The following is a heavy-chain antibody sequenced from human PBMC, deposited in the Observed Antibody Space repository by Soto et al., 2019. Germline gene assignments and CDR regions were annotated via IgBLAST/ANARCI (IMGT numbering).Heavy chain of an antibody. CDR3: ARRLYGDYDY. D-gene: IGHD4-17*01. CDR2: ISTYNGNT. V-gene: IGHV1-18*01. CDR1: GYSFTTSG. J-gene: IGHJ4*02. Sequence: ASVKVSCKASGYSFTTSGITWVRQAPGQGLEWMGWISTYNGNTNYAQKLQDRVTLTTDTSTSTAHMELRSLRSDDTAVYYCARRLYGDYDYWGQGTLVTVSS.